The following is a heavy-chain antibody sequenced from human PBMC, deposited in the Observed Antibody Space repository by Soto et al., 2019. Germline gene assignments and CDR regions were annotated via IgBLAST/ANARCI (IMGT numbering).Heavy chain of an antibody. Sequence: SETLSLTCTVSGGSISSGDYYWSWIRQPPGKGLEWIGYIYYSGSTYYNPSLKSRVTISVDTSKNQFSLKLSSVTAADTAVYYCARVFYDSSGYYYGAFDIWGQGTMVTVSS. D-gene: IGHD3-22*01. CDR2: IYYSGST. CDR3: ARVFYDSSGYYYGAFDI. CDR1: GGSISSGDYY. J-gene: IGHJ3*02. V-gene: IGHV4-30-4*01.